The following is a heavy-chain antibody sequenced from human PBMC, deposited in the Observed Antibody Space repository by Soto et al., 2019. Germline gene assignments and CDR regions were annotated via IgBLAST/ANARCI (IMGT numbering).Heavy chain of an antibody. CDR1: GGSFSNYA. CDR2: IIPVFGRA. J-gene: IGHJ4*02. CDR3: ARTEQLVLHFDVDY. D-gene: IGHD6-6*01. Sequence: QVHLVQSGAEVKKPGSSVKVSCKAFGGSFSNYAFSWVRHAPGQGLEWMGDIIPVFGRANYAQKFQGRVTITADVSTTTAYMELSSLRSDDTAVYFCARTEQLVLHFDVDYWGQGTLVTVSS. V-gene: IGHV1-69*01.